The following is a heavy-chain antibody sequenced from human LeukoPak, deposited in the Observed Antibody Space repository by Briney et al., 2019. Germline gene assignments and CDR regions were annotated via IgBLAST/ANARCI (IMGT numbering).Heavy chain of an antibody. CDR2: ISPSGGST. CDR3: ARVQSRSSSSRGPYYYGMDV. CDR1: GYTFTSYY. J-gene: IGHJ6*02. Sequence: ASVKASCKASGYTFTSYYMHWVRQAPGQGLEWMGIISPSGGSTSYAQKFQGRVTMTRDTSTSTVYMELSSLRSEDTAVYYCARVQSRSSSSRGPYYYGMDVWGQGTTVTVSS. V-gene: IGHV1-46*01. D-gene: IGHD6-6*01.